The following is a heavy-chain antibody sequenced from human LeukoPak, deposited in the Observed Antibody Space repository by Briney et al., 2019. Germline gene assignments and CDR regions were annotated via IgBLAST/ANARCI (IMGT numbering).Heavy chain of an antibody. CDR2: ISSSGSTI. CDR3: AREWVDIVATTYYYYGMDV. D-gene: IGHD5-12*01. Sequence: PGGSLRLSCEVSGFTLSSYEMNWVRQAPGKGLEWVSYISSSGSTIYYADSVKGRFTISRDNAKNSLYLQMNSLRAEDTAVYYCAREWVDIVATTYYYYGMDVWGQGTTVTVSS. J-gene: IGHJ6*02. CDR1: GFTLSSYE. V-gene: IGHV3-48*03.